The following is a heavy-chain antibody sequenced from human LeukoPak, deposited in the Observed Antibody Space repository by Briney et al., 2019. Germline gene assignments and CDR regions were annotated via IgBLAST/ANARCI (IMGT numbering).Heavy chain of an antibody. CDR2: ISPNSGGT. CDR1: GYTFTGYY. D-gene: IGHD3-3*01. CDR3: ARDGDDFWSGYYDPYNWFDP. V-gene: IGHV1-2*02. Sequence: ASVKVSCKASGYTFTGYYMHWVRQAPGQGLEWMGWISPNSGGTNYAQKFQGRATMTRDTSISTAYMELSRLRSDDTAVYYCARDGDDFWSGYYDPYNWFDPWGQGTLVTVSS. J-gene: IGHJ5*02.